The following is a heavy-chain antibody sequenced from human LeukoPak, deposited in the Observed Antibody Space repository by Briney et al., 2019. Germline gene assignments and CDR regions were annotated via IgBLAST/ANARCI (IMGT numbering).Heavy chain of an antibody. D-gene: IGHD3-22*01. Sequence: SETLSLTCAVYGGSFSGYYWSWIRQPPGKGLEWIVEINHSGSTNYNPSLKSRVTISVDTSKNQFSLKLSSVTAADTAVYYCARGRTETIIVVVITEFDYWGQGTLVTVSP. CDR3: ARGRTETIIVVVITEFDY. CDR1: GGSFSGYY. CDR2: INHSGST. J-gene: IGHJ4*02. V-gene: IGHV4-34*01.